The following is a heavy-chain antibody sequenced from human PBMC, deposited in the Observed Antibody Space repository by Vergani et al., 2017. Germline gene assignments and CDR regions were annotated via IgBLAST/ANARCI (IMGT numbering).Heavy chain of an antibody. CDR3: ARDICRGGSCYSDY. D-gene: IGHD2-15*01. CDR2: IWYDGSNK. J-gene: IGHJ4*02. Sequence: VQLVESGGGLIQPGGSLRLSCAASGFTVSSNYMSWVRQAPGKGLEWVAVIWYDGSNKYYADSVKGRFTISRDNSKNTLYLQMNSLRAEDTAVYYCARDICRGGSCYSDYWGQGTLVTVSS. V-gene: IGHV3-33*08. CDR1: GFTVSSNY.